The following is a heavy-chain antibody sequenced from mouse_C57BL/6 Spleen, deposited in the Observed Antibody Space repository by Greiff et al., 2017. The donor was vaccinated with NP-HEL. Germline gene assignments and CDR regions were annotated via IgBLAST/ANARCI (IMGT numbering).Heavy chain of an antibody. CDR2: ISDGGSYT. V-gene: IGHV5-4*01. J-gene: IGHJ3*01. D-gene: IGHD4-1*01. CDR3: ARDPLTGDAY. CDR1: GFTFSSYA. Sequence: DVKLVESGGGLVKPGGSLKLSCAASGFTFSSYAMSWVRQTPEKRLEWVATISDGGSYTYYPDNVKGRFTISRDNAKNNLYLQMSHLKSEDTAMYYCARDPLTGDAYWGQGTLVTVSA.